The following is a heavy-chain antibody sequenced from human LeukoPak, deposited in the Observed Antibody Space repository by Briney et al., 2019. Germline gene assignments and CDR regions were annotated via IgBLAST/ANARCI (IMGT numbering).Heavy chain of an antibody. V-gene: IGHV3-30*18. D-gene: IGHD3-3*01. J-gene: IGHJ3*01. Sequence: GGSLRLSCAASGFTFSTYGMHWVRQAPGKGLEWVAVISYDGSTKYYADSVKGRFTISRDNSKNTLYLQMNSLRAEDTALYYCAQGDSYYDFLLSLWGQGTMVTVSS. CDR2: ISYDGSTK. CDR1: GFTFSTYG. CDR3: AQGDSYYDFLLSL.